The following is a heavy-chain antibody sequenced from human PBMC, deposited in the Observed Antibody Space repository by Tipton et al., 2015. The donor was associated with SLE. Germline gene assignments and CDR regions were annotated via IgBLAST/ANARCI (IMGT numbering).Heavy chain of an antibody. CDR3: AIEMSAYDFWSGGDRYYYMDV. CDR2: INHSGST. CDR1: GGSFSGYY. D-gene: IGHD3-3*01. J-gene: IGHJ6*03. Sequence: TLSLTCAVYGGSFSGYYWSWIRQPPGKGLEWIGEINHSGSTNYNPSFKSRVTISVDTSKNQFSLKLSSVTAADTAVYYCAIEMSAYDFWSGGDRYYYMDVWGKGTTVTVSS. V-gene: IGHV4-34*01.